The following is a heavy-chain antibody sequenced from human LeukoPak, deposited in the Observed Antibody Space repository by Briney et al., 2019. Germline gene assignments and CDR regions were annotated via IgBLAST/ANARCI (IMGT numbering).Heavy chain of an antibody. V-gene: IGHV4-34*01. J-gene: IGHJ5*02. D-gene: IGHD3-9*01. CDR3: ARATDILTGYWVHRLDP. Sequence: SETLSLTCAVYGGSFSGYYWSWIRQPPGKGLEWIGEINHSGSTNYNPSLKSRVTISVDTSKNQFSLKLSSATAADTAVYYCARATDILTGYWVHRLDPWGQGTLVTVSS. CDR1: GGSFSGYY. CDR2: INHSGST.